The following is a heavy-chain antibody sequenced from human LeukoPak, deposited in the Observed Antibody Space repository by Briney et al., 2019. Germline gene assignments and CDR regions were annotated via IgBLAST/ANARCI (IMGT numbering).Heavy chain of an antibody. CDR1: GFTFSSYA. Sequence: GGSLRLFCAASGFTFSSYAMSWVRQAPGKGLEWVSAISPGGGGYYADSVKGRFTISRDNSKNTLFLQMNSLRAEDTAIYYCAKRVVVPTTTYYFDYWGQGTLVTVSS. J-gene: IGHJ4*02. CDR3: AKRVVVPTTTYYFDY. D-gene: IGHD2-15*01. V-gene: IGHV3-23*01. CDR2: ISPGGGG.